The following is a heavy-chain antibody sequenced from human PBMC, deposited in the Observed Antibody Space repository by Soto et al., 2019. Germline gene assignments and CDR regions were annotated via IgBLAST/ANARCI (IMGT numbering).Heavy chain of an antibody. CDR3: ARDIDHVDI. CDR1: GGSFSGYY. J-gene: IGHJ3*02. Sequence: ETLSLTCAVYGGSFSGYYWSWIRQPPGKGLEWVSSISSSSSYIYYADSVKGRFTISRDNAKNSLYLQMNSLRAEDTAVYYCARDIDHVDIWGQGTMVTVSS. CDR2: ISSSSSYI. D-gene: IGHD1-26*01. V-gene: IGHV3-21*01.